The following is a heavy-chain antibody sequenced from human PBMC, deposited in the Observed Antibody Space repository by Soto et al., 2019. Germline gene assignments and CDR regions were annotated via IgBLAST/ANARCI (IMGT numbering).Heavy chain of an antibody. CDR2: ISYDGSNK. D-gene: IGHD4-17*01. V-gene: IGHV3-30-3*01. Sequence: QVQLVESGGGVVQPGRSLRLSCAASGLIFSGYAMHWVRQAPGKGLEWVSIISYDGSNKYYADSVKGRFTISRDNSKDTLYLQMNSLRPEDTAVYYCARVGPYGDFLHYWGQGTLVTVSS. J-gene: IGHJ4*02. CDR3: ARVGPYGDFLHY. CDR1: GLIFSGYA.